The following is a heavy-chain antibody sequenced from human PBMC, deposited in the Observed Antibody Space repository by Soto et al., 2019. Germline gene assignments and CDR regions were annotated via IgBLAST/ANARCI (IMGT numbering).Heavy chain of an antibody. CDR3: ARPREITLFGVALNDFNI. CDR1: GYIVSDYW. D-gene: IGHD3-3*01. J-gene: IGHJ3*02. Sequence: PGESLKISCQGSGYIVSDYWINWVRQVPGKGLEWIGRIDPSDSYTNYSPSFQGHVTMSVDTSMTTAYLHWSSLKASDTAIYYCARPREITLFGVALNDFNIWGQGTMVTVSS. V-gene: IGHV5-10-1*01. CDR2: IDPSDSYT.